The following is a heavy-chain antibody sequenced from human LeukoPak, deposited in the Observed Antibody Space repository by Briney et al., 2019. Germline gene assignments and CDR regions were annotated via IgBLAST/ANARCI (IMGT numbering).Heavy chain of an antibody. CDR2: ISYDGSNK. CDR3: GKDGGGIWFGELLGDFDY. CDR1: GFTFSSYG. Sequence: GGSLRLSCAASGFTFSSYGMHWVRQAPGKGLEWVAVISYDGSNKYYADSVKGRFTISRDNSKNTLYLQMNSLRAEDTAVYYWGKDGGGIWFGELLGDFDYWGQGTLVTVSS. V-gene: IGHV3-30*18. D-gene: IGHD3-10*01. J-gene: IGHJ4*02.